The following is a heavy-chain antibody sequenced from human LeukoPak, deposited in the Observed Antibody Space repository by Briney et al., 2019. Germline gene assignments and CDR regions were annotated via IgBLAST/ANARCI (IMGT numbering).Heavy chain of an antibody. J-gene: IGHJ3*02. D-gene: IGHD4-17*01. CDR2: IRYDGSNK. Sequence: QPGGSLRLSCAASGFTFSSYGMHWVRQAPGKGLEWVAFIRYDGSNKYYADSVKGRFTISRDNAKNSLYLQMNSLRAEDTALYYCAKVPYGDDGEGAFDIWGQGTMVTVSS. CDR3: AKVPYGDDGEGAFDI. V-gene: IGHV3-30*02. CDR1: GFTFSSYG.